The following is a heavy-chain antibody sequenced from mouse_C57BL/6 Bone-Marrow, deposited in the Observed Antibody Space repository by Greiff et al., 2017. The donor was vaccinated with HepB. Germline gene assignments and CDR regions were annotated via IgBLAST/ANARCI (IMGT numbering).Heavy chain of an antibody. J-gene: IGHJ1*03. V-gene: IGHV5-6*01. CDR1: GFTFSSYG. CDR2: ISSGGSYT. CDR3: ARQTETDFDV. Sequence: EVKLVESGGDLVKPGGSLKLSCAASGFTFSSYGMSWVRQTPDKRLEWVATISSGGSYTYYPDSVKGRFTISRDNAKNTLYLQMSSLKSEDTAMYYCARQTETDFDVWGTGTTVTVSS. D-gene: IGHD4-1*01.